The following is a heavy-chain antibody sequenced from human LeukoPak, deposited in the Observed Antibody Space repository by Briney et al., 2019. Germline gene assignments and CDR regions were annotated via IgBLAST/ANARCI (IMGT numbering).Heavy chain of an antibody. Sequence: PSETLSLTCTVSGGSISSSSYYWGWIRQPPGKGLEWIGSIYYSGSTYYNPSLKSRVTISVDTSKNQFSLKLSSVTAADTAVYYCASGTIFGVVIPFDYWGQGTLVTVSS. CDR2: IYYSGST. CDR3: ASGTIFGVVIPFDY. V-gene: IGHV4-39*01. D-gene: IGHD3-3*01. CDR1: GGSISSSSYY. J-gene: IGHJ4*02.